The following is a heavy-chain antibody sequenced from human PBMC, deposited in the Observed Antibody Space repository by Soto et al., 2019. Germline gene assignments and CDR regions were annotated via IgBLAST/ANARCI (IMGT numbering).Heavy chain of an antibody. J-gene: IGHJ5*02. D-gene: IGHD6-13*01. CDR1: GFTFSSYG. CDR3: ARDQRWSEGWFDP. CDR2: ISYDGKNK. Sequence: QVQLVESGGGVVQPGTSLRLSCAASGFTFSSYGMHWVRQAPGKGLEWVAVISYDGKNKYYADSVKGRFTIARDNSKNTLYVQINSLRAEDTAVYYCARDQRWSEGWFDPWGQGTLVTVSS. V-gene: IGHV3-30*03.